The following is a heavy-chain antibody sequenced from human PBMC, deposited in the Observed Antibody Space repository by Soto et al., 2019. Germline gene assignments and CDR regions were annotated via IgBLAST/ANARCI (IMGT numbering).Heavy chain of an antibody. V-gene: IGHV3-23*01. D-gene: IGHD3-16*01. Sequence: EVQLLESGGGLVQPGGSLRLSCAASGFTFNTFEMSWVRQAPGRGLEWVSFISTDSSRAYYADAVKGRFTISRDNSKHTLYLQMNSLTADDTAVYACVKGGWLDFWGQGALVTVSS. J-gene: IGHJ5*01. CDR2: ISTDSSRA. CDR1: GFTFNTFE. CDR3: VKGGWLDF.